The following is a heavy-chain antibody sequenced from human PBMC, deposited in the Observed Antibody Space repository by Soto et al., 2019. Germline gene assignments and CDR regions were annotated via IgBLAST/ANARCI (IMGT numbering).Heavy chain of an antibody. J-gene: IGHJ4*02. D-gene: IGHD6-19*01. CDR2: IYYSGST. CDR1: GGSISSSSYY. V-gene: IGHV4-39*01. CDR3: GSRAVPGTTYFDY. Sequence: PSETLSLTCTVSGGSISSSSYYWGWIRQPPGKGLEWIGSIYYSGSTYYNPSLKSRVTISVDTSKNQFSLKLSSVTAADTAVYYCGSRAVPGTTYFDYWGQGTLVTVSS.